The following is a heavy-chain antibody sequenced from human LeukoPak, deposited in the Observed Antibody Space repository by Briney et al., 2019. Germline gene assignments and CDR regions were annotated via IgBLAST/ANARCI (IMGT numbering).Heavy chain of an antibody. V-gene: IGHV3-53*01. Sequence: GGSLRLSCAASGFTVSGNYMSWVRQAPGKGLEWVSVIYSGGSTYYADSVKGRFTISRDNSKNTLYLQMNSLRAEDTAVYYCARLVEQQLVHEVWFDPWGQGTLVTVSS. CDR1: GFTVSGNY. CDR2: IYSGGST. D-gene: IGHD6-13*01. CDR3: ARLVEQQLVHEVWFDP. J-gene: IGHJ5*02.